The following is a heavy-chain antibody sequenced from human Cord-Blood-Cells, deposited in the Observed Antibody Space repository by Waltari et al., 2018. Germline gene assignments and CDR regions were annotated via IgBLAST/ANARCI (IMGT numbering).Heavy chain of an antibody. D-gene: IGHD3-16*01. J-gene: IGHJ6*02. CDR2: ISAYNGNT. CDR3: ARGGGPIYYYYGMDV. Sequence: QVQLVQSGAEVKKPGASVTAYGKAHGYTFTSYDITCLRTAPGKGIEWRGWISAYNGNTNDAQKLQGRFTITTDTSTSTAYMELRSLRSDDTAVYYCARGGGPIYYYYGMDVWGQGTTVTVSS. V-gene: IGHV1-18*01. CDR1: GYTFTSYD.